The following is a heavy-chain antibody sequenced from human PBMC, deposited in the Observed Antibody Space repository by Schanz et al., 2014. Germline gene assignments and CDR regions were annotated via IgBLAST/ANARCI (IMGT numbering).Heavy chain of an antibody. CDR2: ISVSSSYI. D-gene: IGHD6-19*01. V-gene: IGHV3-21*01. CDR1: GFTFSDYS. J-gene: IGHJ4*02. Sequence: EVQLVESGGGLIQPGGSLRLSCAASGFTFSDYSMNWVRQAPGKGLEWVSSISVSSSYIYYADSVKGRFTISRDNAKNSLYLQMSSLRAEDTAVYYCARDRVQYSSGWYSDSWGQGTLVTVSS. CDR3: ARDRVQYSSGWYSDS.